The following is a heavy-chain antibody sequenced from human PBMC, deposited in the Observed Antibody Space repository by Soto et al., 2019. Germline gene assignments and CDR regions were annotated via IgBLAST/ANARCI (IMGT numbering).Heavy chain of an antibody. J-gene: IGHJ4*02. D-gene: IGHD2-2*01. CDR2: INPTGGTT. V-gene: IGHV3-48*03. CDR1: GFTFRSYT. Sequence: GGSLSLSCAASGFTFRSYTMGWVRQAPGKGLEWVSDINPTGGTTFYADSVKSRFTISRDNAKNSLYLQMNSLRVEDTAVYYCARVYCSTTTCHVQAFDSWGQGTLVTVAS. CDR3: ARVYCSTTTCHVQAFDS.